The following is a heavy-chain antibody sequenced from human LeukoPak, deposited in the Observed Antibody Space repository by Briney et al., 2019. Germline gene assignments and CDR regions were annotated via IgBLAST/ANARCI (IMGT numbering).Heavy chain of an antibody. J-gene: IGHJ4*02. V-gene: IGHV3-48*01. CDR1: GFSFSSHN. Sequence: GGSLRLSCAASGFSFSSHNMNWVRQAPGKGLEWVSYISSGSSTIYYADSVKGRFTISRDNAKNSLYLHINSLRAEDTAMYYCAGGLTKGFNDYWGQGTLVIVSS. D-gene: IGHD3-16*01. CDR2: ISSGSSTI. CDR3: AGGLTKGFNDY.